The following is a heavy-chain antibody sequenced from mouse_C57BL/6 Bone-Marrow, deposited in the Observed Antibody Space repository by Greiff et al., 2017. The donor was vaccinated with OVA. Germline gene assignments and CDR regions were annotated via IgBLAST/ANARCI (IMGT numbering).Heavy chain of an antibody. CDR1: GYTFTSYW. D-gene: IGHD2-2*01. CDR3: AIGGYDGYAMDY. J-gene: IGHJ4*01. CDR2: IHPSDSDT. V-gene: IGHV1-74*01. Sequence: QVHVKQPGAELVKPGASVKVSCKASGYTFTSYWMHWVKQRPGQGLEWIGRIHPSDSDTNYNQKFKGKATLTVDKSSSTAYMQLSSLTSEDSAVYYCAIGGYDGYAMDYWGQGTSVTVSS.